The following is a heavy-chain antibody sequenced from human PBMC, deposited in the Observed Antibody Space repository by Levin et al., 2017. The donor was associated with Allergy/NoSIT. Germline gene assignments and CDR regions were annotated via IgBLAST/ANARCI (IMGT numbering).Heavy chain of an antibody. CDR3: ARSASGRGWSFPYDH. CDR1: GGSFSGHY. D-gene: IGHD6-19*01. CDR2: INHSGST. V-gene: IGHV4-34*01. J-gene: IGHJ4*02. Sequence: SETLSLTCAVYGGSFSGHYWSWIRQRPRKGMGRVGEINHSGSTNYNPSLKSRVTISVDTSTNQFSLNLSSVTAAATAVYYCARSASGRGWSFPYDHWGQGTLVAVAS.